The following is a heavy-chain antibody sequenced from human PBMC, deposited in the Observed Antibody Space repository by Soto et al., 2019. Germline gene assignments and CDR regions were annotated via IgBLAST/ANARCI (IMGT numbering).Heavy chain of an antibody. CDR3: VRTSHYGSGSWNFDY. CDR2: TRNKANSYST. V-gene: IGHV3-72*01. Sequence: EVQLVESGGGLVQPGGSLRLSCAASGFTFSDHYMDWVRQAPGKGLAWVGRTRNKANSYSTEYAASVRGRFTISRDESKNSLYLQMNSLKTEDTAVYYCVRTSHYGSGSWNFDYWGQGTLVTVSS. CDR1: GFTFSDHY. D-gene: IGHD3-10*01. J-gene: IGHJ4*02.